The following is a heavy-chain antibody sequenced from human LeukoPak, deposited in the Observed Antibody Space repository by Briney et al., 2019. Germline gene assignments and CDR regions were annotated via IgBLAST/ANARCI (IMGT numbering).Heavy chain of an antibody. Sequence: GGSLRLSCAASGFTFSSYAMSWVRQAPGKGLEWVSAISGSGGRIYYGASVKGRFTISRDNSKNTLYLQMNSLRAEDTAVYYCAKEGRGGSYDYWGQGTLVTVSS. CDR2: ISGSGGRI. V-gene: IGHV3-23*01. J-gene: IGHJ4*02. CDR3: AKEGRGGSYDY. D-gene: IGHD1-26*01. CDR1: GFTFSSYA.